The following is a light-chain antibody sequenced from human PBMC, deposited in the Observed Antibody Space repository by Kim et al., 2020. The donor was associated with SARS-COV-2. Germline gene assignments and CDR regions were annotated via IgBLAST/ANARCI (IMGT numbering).Light chain of an antibody. CDR1: QTINSG. V-gene: IGKV1-5*03. Sequence: ASVGDRVTITCRASQTINSGLAWYQQKPGKAPNLLIYKASFLDSGVPSRFSGSGSGTEFTLTISSLQPDDFATYYCQQYNSYSLTFGGGTKVDIK. CDR3: QQYNSYSLT. CDR2: KAS. J-gene: IGKJ4*01.